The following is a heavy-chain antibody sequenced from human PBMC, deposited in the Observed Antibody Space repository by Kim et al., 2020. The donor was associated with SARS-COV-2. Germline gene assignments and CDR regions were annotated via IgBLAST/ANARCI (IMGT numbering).Heavy chain of an antibody. CDR3: ARGTTVVTFDY. J-gene: IGHJ4*02. CDR2: IYYSGST. V-gene: IGHV4-59*01. D-gene: IGHD4-17*01. Sequence: SETLTLTCTVSGGSISSYYWSWIRQPPGKGLEWIGYIYYSGSTNCNPSLKSRLTISVDTSKNQFSVKLSSVTAADTAVYYCARGTTVVTFDYWGQGTLFTVSS. CDR1: GGSISSYY.